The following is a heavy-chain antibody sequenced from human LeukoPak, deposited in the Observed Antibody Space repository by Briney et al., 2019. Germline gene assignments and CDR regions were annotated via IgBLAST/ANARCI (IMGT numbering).Heavy chain of an antibody. CDR1: GGTFGSYV. CDR2: IIPIFGTA. V-gene: IGHV1-69*13. D-gene: IGHD3-22*01. Sequence: ASVKVSCKASGGTFGSYVISWVRQAPGQGLEWMGGIIPIFGTANYAQKFQGRVTITADESTSTAYMELSSLRSEDTAVYYCARDPKNYYDSSGTSYYYYGMDVWGQGTTVTVSS. CDR3: ARDPKNYYDSSGTSYYYYGMDV. J-gene: IGHJ6*02.